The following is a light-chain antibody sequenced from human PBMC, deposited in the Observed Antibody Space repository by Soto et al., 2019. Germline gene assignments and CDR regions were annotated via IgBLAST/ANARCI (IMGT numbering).Light chain of an antibody. CDR1: QSVSSK. CDR3: QQYNNWPRT. Sequence: EIVLTQSPATLSLSPGERATLSCRASQSVSSKLAWYQHKPGQAPRLLIYDASIRATGIPDRFIGSGSGTEFTLTITSLQSEDFAVYYCQQYNNWPRTCGQGTKGAIK. V-gene: IGKV3-15*01. CDR2: DAS. J-gene: IGKJ1*01.